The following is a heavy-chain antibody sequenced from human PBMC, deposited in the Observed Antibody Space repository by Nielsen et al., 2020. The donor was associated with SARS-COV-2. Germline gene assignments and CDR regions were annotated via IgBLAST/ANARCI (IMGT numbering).Heavy chain of an antibody. Sequence: VRQAPGKGLEWVGRIKSKTDGGTTDYAAPVKGRFTISRDDSKNTLYLQMNSLKTEDTAVYYCTTAPEQQLANYYHYGMDVWGQGTTVTVSS. CDR2: IKSKTDGGTT. V-gene: IGHV3-15*01. D-gene: IGHD6-13*01. J-gene: IGHJ6*02. CDR3: TTAPEQQLANYYHYGMDV.